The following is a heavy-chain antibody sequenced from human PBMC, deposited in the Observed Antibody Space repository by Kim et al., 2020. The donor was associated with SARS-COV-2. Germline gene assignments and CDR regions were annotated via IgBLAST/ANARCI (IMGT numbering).Heavy chain of an antibody. V-gene: IGHV3-23*01. D-gene: IGHD6-13*01. J-gene: IGHJ4*02. CDR3: AKDEASFAAAGTIDY. Sequence: GGSLRLSCVASGLTLSNFAMNWVRQAPGKGLEWVSAISASGSSTYYADLAKGRFTVSRDNSKNTLSLQMNSLRAEDTALYYCAKDEASFAAAGTIDYWGQGALVTVSS. CDR2: ISASGSST. CDR1: GLTLSNFA.